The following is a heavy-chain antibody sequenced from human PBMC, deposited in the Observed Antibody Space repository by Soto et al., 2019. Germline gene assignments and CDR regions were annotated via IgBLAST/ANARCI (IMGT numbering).Heavy chain of an antibody. D-gene: IGHD3-10*01. Sequence: QVQLVQSGTEVKKPGASVKVSCKASGYTFTTHYMHWVRQAPGQGLEWMGIINPSGGRTTYALKFQGRVTMTSDTSTNTVYVELTSLRSEDPAIYFCARAGENYGSGTFSPPLRYYFNSWGQGTLVTVSS. V-gene: IGHV1-46*01. CDR1: GYTFTTHY. CDR2: INPSGGRT. J-gene: IGHJ4*02. CDR3: ARAGENYGSGTFSPPLRYYFNS.